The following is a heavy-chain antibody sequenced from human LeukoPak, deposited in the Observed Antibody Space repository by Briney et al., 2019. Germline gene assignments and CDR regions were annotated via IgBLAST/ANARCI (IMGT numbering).Heavy chain of an antibody. D-gene: IGHD3-22*01. CDR1: GYSISSGYY. V-gene: IGHV4-38-2*02. Sequence: SETLSLTCTVSGYSISSGYYWGWIRQPPGKGLEWIGSIYHSGSTYYNPSLKSRVTISVDTSKNQFSLKLSSVTAADTAVYYCARDGSSGYYGWGQGTLVTVSS. J-gene: IGHJ4*02. CDR3: ARDGSSGYYG. CDR2: IYHSGST.